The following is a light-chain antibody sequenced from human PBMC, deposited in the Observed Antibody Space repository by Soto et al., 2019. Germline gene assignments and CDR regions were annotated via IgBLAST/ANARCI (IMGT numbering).Light chain of an antibody. Sequence: EIVLTQSPGTLSLCPGERATLSCMANQYINSIYLAWYQQKPGQAPRLLIYGASSRATGIPDRFSGSGYGTDFTLTISRLEPEDFAVYYCQLYSTSLFTFAQGTRLEIK. J-gene: IGKJ5*01. CDR2: GAS. CDR3: QLYSTSLFT. CDR1: QYINSIY. V-gene: IGKV3-20*01.